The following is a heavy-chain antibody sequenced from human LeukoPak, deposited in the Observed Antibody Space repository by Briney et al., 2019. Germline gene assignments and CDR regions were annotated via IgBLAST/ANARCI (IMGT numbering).Heavy chain of an antibody. CDR2: INTNAGNP. D-gene: IGHD1-20*01. V-gene: IGHV7-4-1*02. CDR3: ARDGITGTTDY. J-gene: IGHJ4*02. CDR1: GYTFTSYA. Sequence: ASVKVSYKASGYTFTSYAMNWVRQAPGQGLEWMGWINTNAGNPTYAQGFTGRFVFSLDTSVSTAYLQISSLKAEDTAVYYCARDGITGTTDYWGQGTLVTVSS.